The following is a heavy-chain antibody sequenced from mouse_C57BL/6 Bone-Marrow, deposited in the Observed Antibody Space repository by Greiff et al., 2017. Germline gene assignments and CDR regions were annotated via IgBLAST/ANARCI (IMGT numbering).Heavy chain of an antibody. CDR3: STVVASYYFDY. CDR1: GFTFSSYA. CDR2: ISDGGSYT. V-gene: IGHV5-4*01. D-gene: IGHD1-1*01. Sequence: EVQVVESGGGLVKPGGSLKLSCAASGFTFSSYAMSWVRQTPEKRLEWVATISDGGSYTYYPDNVKGRFTISRDNAKNNLYLQMSHLKSEDTAMYCCSTVVASYYFDYWGQGTTLTVSS. J-gene: IGHJ2*01.